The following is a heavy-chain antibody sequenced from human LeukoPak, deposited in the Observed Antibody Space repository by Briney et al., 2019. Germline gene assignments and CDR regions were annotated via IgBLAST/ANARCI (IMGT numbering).Heavy chain of an antibody. CDR2: ISSNGGST. J-gene: IGHJ4*02. D-gene: IGHD6-19*01. Sequence: GSLRLSCAASGFTFSSYAMHWVRQAPGKGLEYVSAISSNGGSTYYADSVKGRFTISRDSSKNTLYLQMGSLRAEDMAVYYCARGAGPRQYYFDYWGQGTLVTVSS. V-gene: IGHV3-64*02. CDR3: ARGAGPRQYYFDY. CDR1: GFTFSSYA.